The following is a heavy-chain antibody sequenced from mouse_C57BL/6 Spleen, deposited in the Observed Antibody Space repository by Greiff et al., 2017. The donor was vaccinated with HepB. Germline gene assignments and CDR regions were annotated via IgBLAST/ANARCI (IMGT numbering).Heavy chain of an antibody. CDR3: ARDLTTWGFDY. J-gene: IGHJ2*01. V-gene: IGHV1-80*01. D-gene: IGHD2-1*01. CDR1: GYAFSSYW. CDR2: IYPGDGDT. Sequence: LKESGASVKISCKASGYAFSSYWMNWVKQRPGKGLEWIGQIYPGDGDTNYNGKFKGKATLTADKSSSTAYMQLSSLTSEDSAVYFCARDLTTWGFDYWGQGTTLTVSS.